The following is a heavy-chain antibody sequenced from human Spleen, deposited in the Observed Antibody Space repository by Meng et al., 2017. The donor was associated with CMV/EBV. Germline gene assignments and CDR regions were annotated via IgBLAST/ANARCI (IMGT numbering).Heavy chain of an antibody. CDR1: GYTFTGYY. CDR3: ARDSGFQLISGGEQTTHYYYYYAMDV. V-gene: IGHV1-2*02. J-gene: IGHJ6*02. CDR2: INPNSGGT. D-gene: IGHD1-14*01. Sequence: ASVKVSCKASGYTFTGYYMHWVRQAPGQGLEWMGWINPNSGGTNYAQKFQGRVTMTRDTSISTAYMELSRLRSDDTAVYYCARDSGFQLISGGEQTTHYYYYYAMDVWGQGTTVTVSS.